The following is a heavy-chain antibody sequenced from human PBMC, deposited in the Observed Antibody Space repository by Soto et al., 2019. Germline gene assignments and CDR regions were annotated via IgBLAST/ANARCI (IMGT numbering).Heavy chain of an antibody. CDR3: AKDYCSNGSQGGNLEC. D-gene: IGHD2-2*01. CDR1: VRSFRSYS. J-gene: IGHJ4*02. V-gene: IGHV3-23*01. Sequence: GLCXRLSWVSGVRSFRSYSISWLRQAPGKGLEWVSALSASGAGTYYADSVKGRFSISRHNSKKPLNLQLNRMRADDTAVPYPAKDYCSNGSQGGNLECWGQRTLVNVYS. CDR2: LSASGAGT.